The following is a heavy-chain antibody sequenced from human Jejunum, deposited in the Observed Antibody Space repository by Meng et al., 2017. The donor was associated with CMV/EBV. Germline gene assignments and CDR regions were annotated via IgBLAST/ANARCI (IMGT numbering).Heavy chain of an antibody. CDR1: FNSHG. V-gene: IGHV3-48*04. D-gene: IGHD2-21*01. CDR2: ISVGSTVI. CDR3: AREGLCGGPSCRGFDV. J-gene: IGHJ3*01. Sequence: FNSHGMSWVRQAPGKGLGWVSYISVGSTVIYYADSGRGRFTNSRDNAENSLYLQMKSLRAEDTALYYCAREGLCGGPSCRGFDVWGQGTLVTVSS.